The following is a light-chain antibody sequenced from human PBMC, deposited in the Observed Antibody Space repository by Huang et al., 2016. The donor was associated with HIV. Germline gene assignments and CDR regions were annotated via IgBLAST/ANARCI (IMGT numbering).Light chain of an antibody. V-gene: IGKV1-NL1*01. CDR1: QDISSD. CDR3: QHYYGTLWT. CDR2: AAS. J-gene: IGKJ1*01. Sequence: DIQMTQSPSSLSASVGDRVSINCRASQDISSDLAWYQQKPGKAPKLLLYAASRLESGVPSMFSGSGSGTDYTLTISNLQPEDFATYYCQHYYGTLWTFGQGTKVDIK.